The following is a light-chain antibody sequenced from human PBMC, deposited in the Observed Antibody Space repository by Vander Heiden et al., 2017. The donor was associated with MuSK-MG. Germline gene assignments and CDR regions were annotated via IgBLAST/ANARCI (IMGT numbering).Light chain of an antibody. CDR2: EVS. Sequence: QSALTQPAYVSGPPVQSITISCTGTSSDVGIYNLVSWYQQHPGKAPKLMIYEVSTRPSGVSNRFSGSQSGNTASLTISGLQAEDEADYYCCSYAGSSTLNVFGTGTKVTVL. J-gene: IGLJ1*01. V-gene: IGLV2-23*02. CDR3: CSYAGSSTLNV. CDR1: SSDVGIYNL.